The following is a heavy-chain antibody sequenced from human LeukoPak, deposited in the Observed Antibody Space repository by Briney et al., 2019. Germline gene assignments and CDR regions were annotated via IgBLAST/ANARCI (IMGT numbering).Heavy chain of an antibody. CDR3: TRVGYIDEGIDY. D-gene: IGHD5-24*01. CDR1: GFTFSTYW. CDR2: IKQDGSRK. J-gene: IGHJ4*02. Sequence: GGSLRLSCAASGFTFSTYWMSWVRQAPGKGLEWVANIKQDGSRKSYVDSVKGRFTISRDNAKNSLYLQMNSLRAEDTAIYYCTRVGYIDEGIDYWGQGTLVTVSS. V-gene: IGHV3-7*04.